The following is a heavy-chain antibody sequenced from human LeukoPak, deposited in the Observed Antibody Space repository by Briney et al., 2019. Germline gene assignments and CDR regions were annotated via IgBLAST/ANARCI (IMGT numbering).Heavy chain of an antibody. CDR3: ARGVEPLAANTLAY. Sequence: AGGSLRPSCAAPGFTAITTDMTWVRQAPGKGPEWVPVLYSDGNTKYADSVQGRFTISRDNSKNTLYLEMNSLSPDDTAVYYCARGVEPLAANTLAYWGQGTLVTVSS. D-gene: IGHD1-14*01. CDR1: GFTAITTD. J-gene: IGHJ4*02. V-gene: IGHV3-53*01. CDR2: LYSDGNT.